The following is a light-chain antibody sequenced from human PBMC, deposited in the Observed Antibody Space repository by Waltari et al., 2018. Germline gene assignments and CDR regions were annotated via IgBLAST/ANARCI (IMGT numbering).Light chain of an antibody. CDR2: GAS. CDR3: RQYDGSVLT. V-gene: IGKV3-20*01. CDR1: QTINNKF. J-gene: IGKJ4*01. Sequence: IVLTQSPDTLSLSPGQRATLSCRASQTINNKFLVWYQQKPGQAPRLIIHGASSRATGFPDIFGGSGSEADVTLTIYSLEPEASAVYYCRQYDGSVLTFGGGTKVEI.